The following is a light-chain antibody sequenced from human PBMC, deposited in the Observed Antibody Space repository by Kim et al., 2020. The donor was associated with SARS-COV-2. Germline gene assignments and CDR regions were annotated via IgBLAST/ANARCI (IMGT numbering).Light chain of an antibody. V-gene: IGLV3-19*01. CDR2: GKN. Sequence: SSALTQDPAVSVALGQTVRITCQGDSLRSYYASWYQQKPGQAPVLVIYGKNNRPSGIPDRFSGSSSGNTASLTITGAQAEDEADYYCNSRASSGNHLVFG. CDR3: NSRASSGNHLV. J-gene: IGLJ2*01. CDR1: SLRSYY.